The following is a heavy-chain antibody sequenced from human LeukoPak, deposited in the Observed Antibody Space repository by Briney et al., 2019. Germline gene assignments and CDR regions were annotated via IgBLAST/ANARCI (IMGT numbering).Heavy chain of an antibody. J-gene: IGHJ4*02. CDR1: GYSFTSYW. CDR2: IYPGDSDT. V-gene: IGHV5-51*01. D-gene: IGHD2-2*01. Sequence: GESLKISCKGSGYSFTSYWIAWVRQMPGEGLEWMGIIYPGDSDTRYSPSFQGQVTISADKSISTAYLQWSSLKASDTAMYYCARVDLYCSSTSCYSFDYWGQGTLVTVSS. CDR3: ARVDLYCSSTSCYSFDY.